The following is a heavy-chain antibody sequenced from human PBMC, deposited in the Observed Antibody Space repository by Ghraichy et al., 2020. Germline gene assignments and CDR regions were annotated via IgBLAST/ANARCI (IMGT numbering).Heavy chain of an antibody. V-gene: IGHV1-8*03. D-gene: IGHD3-10*01. J-gene: IGHJ6*02. CDR2: MNPNSGNT. CDR3: ARVRGFGEFPYYYYYYGMDV. Sequence: MGWMNPNSGNTGYAQKIQGRVTITRNTSISTAYMELSSLRSEDTAVYYCARVRGFGEFPYYYYYYGMDVWGQGTTVTVSS.